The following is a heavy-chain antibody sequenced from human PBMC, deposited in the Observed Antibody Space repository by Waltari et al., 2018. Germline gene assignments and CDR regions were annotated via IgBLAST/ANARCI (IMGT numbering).Heavy chain of an antibody. V-gene: IGHV3-74*01. J-gene: IGHJ4*02. CDR1: GFSFSDYW. Sequence: EVRLVDAGGNIVQPGGSLRLTCAASGFSFSDYWMHWVRQVPGEGLGWVARIKGDGSRIRYSDSVKGRFTSSRDHTRNTLYLQMNRLRVEDTAVYYCARKGVRGYTYGPFYYDSWGQGTQVTGSS. CDR3: ARKGVRGYTYGPFYYDS. D-gene: IGHD5-18*01. CDR2: IKGDGSRI.